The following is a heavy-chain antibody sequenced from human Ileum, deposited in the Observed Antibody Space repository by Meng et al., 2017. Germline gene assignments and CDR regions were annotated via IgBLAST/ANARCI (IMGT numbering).Heavy chain of an antibody. J-gene: IGHJ4*02. CDR3: ARELGYSYAYCFDY. Sequence: GESLKISCKGPGYSFTRNWIGWVRQRPGKGLEWMGIIYPGDSDTRYSPSFQGQVTISADKSISTAYLQWSSLKASDTATYYCARELGYSYAYCFDYWGQGTLVTVSS. CDR2: IYPGDSDT. CDR1: GYSFTRNW. D-gene: IGHD5-18*01. V-gene: IGHV5-51*01.